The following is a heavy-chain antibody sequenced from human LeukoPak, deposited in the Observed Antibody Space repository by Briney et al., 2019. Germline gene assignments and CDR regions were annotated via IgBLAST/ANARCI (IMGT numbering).Heavy chain of an antibody. CDR1: GFTFSSYG. CDR2: IRYDGSNK. J-gene: IGHJ4*02. D-gene: IGHD6-19*01. Sequence: PGGSLRLSCAASGFTFSSYGMHWVRQAPGKGLEWVAFIRYDGSNKYYADSVKGRFTISRDNSKNTLYLQMNSLRAEDTAVYYCARVGKSGWDFDHWGQGTLVTVSS. CDR3: ARVGKSGWDFDH. V-gene: IGHV3-30*02.